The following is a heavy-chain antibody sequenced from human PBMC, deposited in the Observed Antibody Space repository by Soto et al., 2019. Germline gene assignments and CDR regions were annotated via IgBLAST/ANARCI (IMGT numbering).Heavy chain of an antibody. CDR1: GYTFIRYG. V-gene: IGHV1-18*01. J-gene: IGHJ6*02. D-gene: IGHD3-16*01. Sequence: QVQLAQSANEVKKPGASVRVSCKAAGYTFIRYGIAWVRQAPGQGLEWMGGISPYNDYTVYAQKFQGRVSMTADTSTRTVYMNLRGLKSDDTAVYYCARGGYYDNSWGKLSHYGLDVWGQGTSVSVSS. CDR3: ARGGYYDNSWGKLSHYGLDV. CDR2: ISPYNDYT.